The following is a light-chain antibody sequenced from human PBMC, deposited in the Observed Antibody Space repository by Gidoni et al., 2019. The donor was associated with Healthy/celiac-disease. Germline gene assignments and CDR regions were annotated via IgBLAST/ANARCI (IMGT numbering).Light chain of an antibody. CDR3: QQRSNWPPGLT. Sequence: EIVLTQSPDTLSLSPGERATLSCRASQSVSSYLAWYQQKPGQAPRLLIHDASNRATGIPARFSGSGSGTDFTLTISSLEPEDFAVYYCQQRSNWPPGLTFGGGTKVEIK. V-gene: IGKV3-11*01. CDR1: QSVSSY. J-gene: IGKJ4*01. CDR2: DAS.